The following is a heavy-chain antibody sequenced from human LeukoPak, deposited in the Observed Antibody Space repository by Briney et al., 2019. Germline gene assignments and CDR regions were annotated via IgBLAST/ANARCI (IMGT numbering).Heavy chain of an antibody. V-gene: IGHV3-9*01. CDR2: ISWNSGSI. D-gene: IGHD3-22*01. Sequence: GRSLRLSCAASGFTFDDYAMHWVRQAPGKGLEWVSGISWNSGSIGYADSVKGRFTISRDNAKNSLYLQMNSLRAEDTAVYYCARDLYRIVVVPHYFDYWGQGTLVTVSS. CDR3: ARDLYRIVVVPHYFDY. CDR1: GFTFDDYA. J-gene: IGHJ4*02.